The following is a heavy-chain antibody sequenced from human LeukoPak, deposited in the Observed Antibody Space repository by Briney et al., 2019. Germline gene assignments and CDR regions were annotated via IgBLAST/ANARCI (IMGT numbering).Heavy chain of an antibody. CDR2: IDPSDSYT. V-gene: IGHV5-10-1*01. Sequence: GESLKISCKGSGYSFTSYWISWVRQMPGKGLEWMGRIDPSDSYTNYSPSFQGHVTISADKSISTAYLQWSSLKASDTAMYYCARSRKYYYDSSESGAFDIWGQGTMVTVSS. CDR3: ARSRKYYYDSSESGAFDI. D-gene: IGHD3-22*01. J-gene: IGHJ3*02. CDR1: GYSFTSYW.